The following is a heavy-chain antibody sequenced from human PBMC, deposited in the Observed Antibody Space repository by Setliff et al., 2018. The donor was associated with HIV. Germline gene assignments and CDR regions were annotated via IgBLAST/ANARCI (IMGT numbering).Heavy chain of an antibody. CDR1: GASISSYY. CDR2: IYTSGNM. CDR3: ARDRIEVVVDGPHDVFDV. D-gene: IGHD2-15*01. J-gene: IGHJ3*01. V-gene: IGHV4-4*07. Sequence: SETLSLTCTVSGASISSYYWNWFRQPAGKGLESLGRIYTSGNMIYNPSLKSRVTMSADTSRNQLSLKLTSLSAADTAVYYCARDRIEVVVDGPHDVFDVWGRGTTVTVSS.